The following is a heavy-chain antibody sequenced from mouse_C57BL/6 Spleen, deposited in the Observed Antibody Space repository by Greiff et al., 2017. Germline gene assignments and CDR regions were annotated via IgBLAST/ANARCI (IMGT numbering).Heavy chain of an antibody. J-gene: IGHJ4*01. CDR1: GYAFTNYL. Sequence: QVQLQQSGAELVRPGTSVKVSCKASGYAFTNYLIEWVKQRPGQGLEWIGVINPGSGGTNYNEKFKGKATLTADKSSSTAYMQLSSLTSEDSAVYFCARDQGAMDYWRHGASVTFST. CDR3: ARDQGAMDY. CDR2: INPGSGGT. V-gene: IGHV1-54*01.